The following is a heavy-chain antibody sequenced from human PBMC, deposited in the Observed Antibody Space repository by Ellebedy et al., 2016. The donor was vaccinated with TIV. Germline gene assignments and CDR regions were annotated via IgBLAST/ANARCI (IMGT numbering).Heavy chain of an antibody. V-gene: IGHV4-59*01. CDR2: IYYSGST. Sequence: SETLSLTXTVSGASIRHYYWNWIRQPPGKGLEWIGSIYYSGSTYYNPSLKSRVTISIDTSKRYFSLNLRSVTDADTAVYFCATYQGAAMVDAYDIWGQGTVVTVSS. D-gene: IGHD5-18*01. J-gene: IGHJ3*02. CDR3: ATYQGAAMVDAYDI. CDR1: GASIRHYY.